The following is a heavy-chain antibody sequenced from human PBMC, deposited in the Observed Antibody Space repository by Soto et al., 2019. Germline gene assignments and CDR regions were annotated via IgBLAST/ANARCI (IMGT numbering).Heavy chain of an antibody. CDR2: IDWDDDK. CDR3: ARTSSSSLDYYYYYMDV. J-gene: IGHJ6*03. Sequence: VSGPTLXNPTQTLTLTCTFSGFSLSTSGMCVSWIRQPPGKALEWLARIDWDDDKYYSTSLKTRLTISKDTSKNQVVLTMTNMDPVDTATYYCARTSSSSLDYYYYYMDVWGKGTTVNVSS. CDR1: GFSLSTSGMC. V-gene: IGHV2-70*11. D-gene: IGHD6-6*01.